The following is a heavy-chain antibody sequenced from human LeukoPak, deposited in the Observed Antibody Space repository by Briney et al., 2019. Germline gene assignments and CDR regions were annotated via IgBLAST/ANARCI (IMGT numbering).Heavy chain of an antibody. CDR1: GNTFDDYG. D-gene: IGHD3-22*01. CDR3: ARDLSSSWYSLAY. Sequence: GGSLRLSCTDSGNTFDDYGMTWVRQAPGKGLEWVSGINWDGGAYNYAASVKGRFTISRDNAKSSLYLEMNSLRVEDTAVYFCARDLSSSWYSLAYWGQGILVIVSS. J-gene: IGHJ4*02. V-gene: IGHV3-20*04. CDR2: INWDGGAY.